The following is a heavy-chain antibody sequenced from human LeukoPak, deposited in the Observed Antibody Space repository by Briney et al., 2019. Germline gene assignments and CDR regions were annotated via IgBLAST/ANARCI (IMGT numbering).Heavy chain of an antibody. V-gene: IGHV1-69*13. CDR3: ARAGVDWNDQNWFDP. D-gene: IGHD1-1*01. CDR2: IIPIFGTA. Sequence: ASVKVSCKASGYTFIRYGISWVRQAPGQGLEWMGGIIPIFGTANYAQKFQGRVTITADESTSTAYMELSSLRSEDTAVYYCARAGVDWNDQNWFDPWGQGTLVTVSS. CDR1: GYTFIRYG. J-gene: IGHJ5*02.